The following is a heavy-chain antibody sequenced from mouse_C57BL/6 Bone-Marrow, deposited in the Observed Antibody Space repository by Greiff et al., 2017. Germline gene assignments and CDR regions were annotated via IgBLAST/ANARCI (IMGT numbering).Heavy chain of an antibody. J-gene: IGHJ2*01. D-gene: IGHD3-1*01. CDR2: ISDGGSYT. CDR1: GFTFSSYA. CDR3: ARDRGYYNYFDY. V-gene: IGHV5-4*01. Sequence: EVQVVESGGGLVKPGGSLKLSCAASGFTFSSYAMSWVRQTPEKRLEWVATISDGGSYTYYPDNVKGRFTISRDNAKNNLYLQMSHLKSEDTAMYYCARDRGYYNYFDYWGQGTTLTVSS.